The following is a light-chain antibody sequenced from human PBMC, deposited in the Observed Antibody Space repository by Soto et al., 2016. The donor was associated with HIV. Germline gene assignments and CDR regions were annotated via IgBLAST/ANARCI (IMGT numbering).Light chain of an antibody. J-gene: IGLJ2*01. V-gene: IGLV3-1*01. CDR2: QDN. Sequence: SYELTQPPSVSVSPGQTASITCSGDKLGHKYACWYQQKPGQSPVLVIYQDNKRPSGIPERFSGSNSGNTATLTISGTQAMDEADYYCQAWDTNTYVIFGGGTKLTVL. CDR3: QAWDTNTYVI. CDR1: KLGHKY.